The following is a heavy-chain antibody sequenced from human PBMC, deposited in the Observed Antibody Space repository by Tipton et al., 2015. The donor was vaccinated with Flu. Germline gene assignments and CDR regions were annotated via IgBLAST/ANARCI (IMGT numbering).Heavy chain of an antibody. CDR2: IYYSGST. D-gene: IGHD1-26*01. J-gene: IGHJ3*02. CDR3: ASHSGRHPGGNAFDI. Sequence: TLSLTCTVSGGSISSSSYYWGWIRQPPGKGLEWIGSIYYSGSTNYNPSLKSRVTISVDTSKNQFSLKLSSVTAADTAVYYCASHSGRHPGGNAFDIWGQGTMVTVSS. V-gene: IGHV4-39*07. CDR1: GGSISSSSYY.